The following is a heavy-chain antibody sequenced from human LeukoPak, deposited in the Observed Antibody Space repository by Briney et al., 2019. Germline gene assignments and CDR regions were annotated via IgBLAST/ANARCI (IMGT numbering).Heavy chain of an antibody. V-gene: IGHV4-59*01. CDR2: IYYSGST. Sequence: SETLSLTCTVSGGSISSYYWSWIRQPPGKGLEWIGYIYYSGSTNYNPSLKSRVTISVDTSKNQFSLKLSSVTAAATAVYYCARVYGDYDNDAFDIWGQGTMVTVSS. CDR3: ARVYGDYDNDAFDI. D-gene: IGHD4-17*01. CDR1: GGSISSYY. J-gene: IGHJ3*02.